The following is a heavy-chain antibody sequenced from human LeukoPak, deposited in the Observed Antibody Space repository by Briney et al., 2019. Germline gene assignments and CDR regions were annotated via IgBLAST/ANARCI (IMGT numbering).Heavy chain of an antibody. CDR1: GFTFSRYW. D-gene: IGHD2-15*01. V-gene: IGHV3-7*01. CDR3: ARDHAVVVAAVATYFDY. Sequence: PGGSLRLSCAASGFTFSRYWMSWVRQAPGKGLEWVANIKQDGSEKYYVDSVKGRFTISRDNAKNSLYLQMNSLRAEDTAVYYCARDHAVVVAAVATYFDYWGQGTLVTVSS. CDR2: IKQDGSEK. J-gene: IGHJ4*02.